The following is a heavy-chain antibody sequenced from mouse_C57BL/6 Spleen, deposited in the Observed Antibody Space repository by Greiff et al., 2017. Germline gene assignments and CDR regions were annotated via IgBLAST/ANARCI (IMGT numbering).Heavy chain of an antibody. CDR3: ARWGYEGY. CDR2: INPNNGGT. V-gene: IGHV1-22*01. CDR1: GYTFTDYN. J-gene: IGHJ2*01. D-gene: IGHD2-3*01. Sequence: EVQLVESGPELVKPVASVTMSCKASGYTFTDYNMHWVKQSHGKSLEWIGYINPNNGGTSYNQKFKGKATLTVNKSSSTAYMELRSLTSEDSAVYYCARWGYEGYWGQGTTLTVSS.